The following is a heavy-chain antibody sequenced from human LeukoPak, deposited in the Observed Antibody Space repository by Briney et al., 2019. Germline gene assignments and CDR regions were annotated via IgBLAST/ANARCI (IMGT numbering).Heavy chain of an antibody. CDR2: IYSAGST. D-gene: IGHD2-21*01. J-gene: IGHJ4*02. CDR1: GFTVSNNY. CDR3: ARNIPVTRWGY. Sequence: GGSLRLSCAASGFTVSNNYMTWVRQAPGKGLEWVSLIYSAGSTYYADSVKGRFTISRDDSKNTVYLQMNSLRAEDTAVYYCARNIPVTRWGYWGQGTLVTVSS. V-gene: IGHV3-66*01.